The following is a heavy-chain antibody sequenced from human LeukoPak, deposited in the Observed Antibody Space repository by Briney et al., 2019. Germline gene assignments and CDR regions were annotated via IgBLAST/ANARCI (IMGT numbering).Heavy chain of an antibody. V-gene: IGHV1-2*02. CDR3: ARAERLSHSFDY. D-gene: IGHD2-2*01. CDR1: GYSFTSHY. J-gene: IGHJ4*02. CDR2: INPNSGGT. Sequence: ASVKVSCKASGYSFTSHYMHWVRQAPGQGLEWMGWINPNSGGTNYAQKFQGRVTMTRGTSISTAYMELSRLRSDDTAVYYCARAERLSHSFDYWGQGTLVTVSS.